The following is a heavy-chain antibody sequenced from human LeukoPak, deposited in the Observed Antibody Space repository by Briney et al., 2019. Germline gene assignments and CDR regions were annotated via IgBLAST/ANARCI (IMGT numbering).Heavy chain of an antibody. D-gene: IGHD2-15*01. V-gene: IGHV4-34*01. Sequence: PSETLSLTCTVSGGSISSYYWSWIRQPPGKGLEWIGEINHSGSTNYNPSLKSRVTISVDTSKNQFSLKLSSVTAADTAVYYCARPLSCGGSMDVWGQGTTVTVSS. CDR1: GGSISSYY. J-gene: IGHJ6*02. CDR3: ARPLSCGGSMDV. CDR2: INHSGST.